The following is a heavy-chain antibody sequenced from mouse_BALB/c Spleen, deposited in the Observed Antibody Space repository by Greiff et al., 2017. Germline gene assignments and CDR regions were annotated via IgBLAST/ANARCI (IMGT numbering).Heavy chain of an antibody. V-gene: IGHV5-12-2*01. D-gene: IGHD2-1*01. J-gene: IGHJ4*01. Sequence: EVKVVESGGGLVQPGGSLKLSCAASGFTFSSYTMSWVRQTPEKRLEWVAYISNGGGSTYYPDTVKGRFTISRDNAKNTLYLQMSSLKSEDTAMYYCARREGNYRYAMDYWGQGTSVTVSS. CDR1: GFTFSSYT. CDR2: ISNGGGST. CDR3: ARREGNYRYAMDY.